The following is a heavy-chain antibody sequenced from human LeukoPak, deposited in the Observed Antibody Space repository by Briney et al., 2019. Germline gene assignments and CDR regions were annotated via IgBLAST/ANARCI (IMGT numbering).Heavy chain of an antibody. V-gene: IGHV3-7*01. CDR1: GFTFSTYW. CDR2: IKADGGEK. D-gene: IGHD6-19*01. Sequence: GGSLRLSCAASGFTFSTYWMNWFRQTPGKGLEWVAKIKADGGEKDHVASVKGRFTISRDNAKDSLYLQMNSLRAEDTAVYYCARDREQWLVLPLDAFDIWGQGTMVTVSS. CDR3: ARDREQWLVLPLDAFDI. J-gene: IGHJ3*02.